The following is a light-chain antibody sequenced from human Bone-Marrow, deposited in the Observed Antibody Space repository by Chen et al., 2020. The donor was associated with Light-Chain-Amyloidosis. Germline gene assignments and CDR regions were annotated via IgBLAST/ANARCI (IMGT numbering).Light chain of an antibody. CDR1: NIGSTS. J-gene: IGLJ3*02. Sequence: SYVLTQPSSLSSAPGQPATIACGGNNIGSTSVHWYQQTPGQAPLLVVYDDSDRPSGIPERLSGSNSGNTATLTISRVEAGDEADYYCQVWDRSSDRPVFGGGTKLTVL. V-gene: IGLV3-21*02. CDR3: QVWDRSSDRPV. CDR2: DDS.